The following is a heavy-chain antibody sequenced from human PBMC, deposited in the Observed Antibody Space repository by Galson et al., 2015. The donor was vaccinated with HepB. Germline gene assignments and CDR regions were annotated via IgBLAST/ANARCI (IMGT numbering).Heavy chain of an antibody. CDR1: GFTFSSYA. V-gene: IGHV3-30-3*01. CDR3: ARGRSPFGEWLGQEYYYYGMDV. D-gene: IGHD3-3*01. Sequence: SLRLSCAASGFTFSSYAMHWVRQAPGKGLEWVAVISYDGSNKYYADSVTGRFTISRDNSKNTLYLQMNSLRAEDTAVYYCARGRSPFGEWLGQEYYYYGMDVWGQGTTVTVSS. J-gene: IGHJ6*02. CDR2: ISYDGSNK.